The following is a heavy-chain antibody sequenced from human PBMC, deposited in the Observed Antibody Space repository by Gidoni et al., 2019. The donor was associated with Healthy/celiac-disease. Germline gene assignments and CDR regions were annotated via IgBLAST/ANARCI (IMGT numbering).Heavy chain of an antibody. D-gene: IGHD3-16*01. Sequence: QVQLVQSGAEVKKPGASVKVSCKASGYTFTSYAMHWVRQAPGQRLEWMGWINAGNGNTKYSQKFQGRVTITRDTSASTAYMELSSLRSEDTAVYYCAREGWGRLGENWFDPWGQGTLVTVSS. CDR1: GYTFTSYA. CDR2: INAGNGNT. J-gene: IGHJ5*02. V-gene: IGHV1-3*01. CDR3: AREGWGRLGENWFDP.